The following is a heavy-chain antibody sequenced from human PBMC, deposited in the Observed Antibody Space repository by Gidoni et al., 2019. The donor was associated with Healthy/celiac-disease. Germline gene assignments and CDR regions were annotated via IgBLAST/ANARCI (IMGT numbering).Heavy chain of an antibody. Sequence: QVQLQQWGAGLLKPSETLSLTCAVYGGSFSGYYWSWIRQPPGKGLEWIGEINHSGSTNSNPSLKSRVTISVDTSKNQFSLKLSSVTAADTAVYYCARGRGWPTPQKGVGYYYYYMDVWGKGTTVTVSS. D-gene: IGHD1-26*01. CDR3: ARGRGWPTPQKGVGYYYYYMDV. J-gene: IGHJ6*03. CDR1: GGSFSGYY. V-gene: IGHV4-34*01. CDR2: INHSGST.